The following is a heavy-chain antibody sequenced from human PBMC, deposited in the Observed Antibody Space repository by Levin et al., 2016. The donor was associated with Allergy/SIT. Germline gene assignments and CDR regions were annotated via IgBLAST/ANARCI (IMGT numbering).Heavy chain of an antibody. CDR2: ISAYNGNT. D-gene: IGHD3-9*01. V-gene: IGHV1-18*01. CDR3: ARDDDILTGYGWALPPYYYVRYGR. Sequence: WVRQAPGQGLEWMGWISAYNGNTNYAQKLQGRVTMTTDTSTSTAYMELRSLRSDDTAVYYCARDDDILTGYGWALPPYYYVRYGRLGPRDHGHRLL. J-gene: IGHJ6*02.